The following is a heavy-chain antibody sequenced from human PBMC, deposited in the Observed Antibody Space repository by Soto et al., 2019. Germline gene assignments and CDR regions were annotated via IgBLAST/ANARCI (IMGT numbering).Heavy chain of an antibody. J-gene: IGHJ6*02. Sequence: QLQLQESGPGLVKPSETLSLTCTSSGDSISDSSFYWAWIRQPPGKGLEWIGSIHYKGYTNYNPSLESRVTITVDTSRNQFPLRLSSVTAAATAVYFCARHPDYGGNYYYYGMDVWGPGTTVIVSS. CDR3: ARHPDYGGNYYYYGMDV. CDR1: GDSISDSSFY. CDR2: IHYKGYT. V-gene: IGHV4-39*01. D-gene: IGHD4-17*01.